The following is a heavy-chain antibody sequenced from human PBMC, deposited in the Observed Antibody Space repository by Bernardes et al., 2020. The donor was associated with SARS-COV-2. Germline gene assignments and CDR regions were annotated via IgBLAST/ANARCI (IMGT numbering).Heavy chain of an antibody. D-gene: IGHD2-15*01. CDR3: AREFRDIMALFDY. CDR1: GDSISIGDYY. CDR2: IFFSGST. V-gene: IGHV4-30-4*01. Sequence: SETLSLTCTVSGDSISIGDYYWSWIRQPPGKGLEWIGYIFFSGSTYFNPSLQSRVSMSIDASKNQFSLKLTSVTAADTAVYFCAREFRDIMALFDYWGQGILVTVSS. J-gene: IGHJ4*02.